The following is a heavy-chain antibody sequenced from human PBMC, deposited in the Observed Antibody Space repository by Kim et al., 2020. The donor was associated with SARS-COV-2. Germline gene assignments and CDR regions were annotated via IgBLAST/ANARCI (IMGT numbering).Heavy chain of an antibody. J-gene: IGHJ4*02. CDR2: IIPIFGTA. Sequence: SVKVSCKASGGTFSSYAISWVRQAPGQGLEWMGGIIPIFGTANYAQKFQGRVTITADESTSTAYMELSSLRSEDTAVYYCASPGGYSGYAFDYWGQGTLVTVSS. V-gene: IGHV1-69*13. D-gene: IGHD5-12*01. CDR1: GGTFSSYA. CDR3: ASPGGYSGYAFDY.